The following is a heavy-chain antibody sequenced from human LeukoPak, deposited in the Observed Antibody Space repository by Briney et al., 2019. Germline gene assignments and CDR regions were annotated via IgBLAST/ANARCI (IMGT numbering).Heavy chain of an antibody. J-gene: IGHJ4*02. CDR2: INSDGSST. V-gene: IGHV3-74*01. CDR1: GFTFSSYW. CDR3: AKANYDFWSGYSFDY. D-gene: IGHD3-3*01. Sequence: GGSLRLSCAASGFTFSSYWMHWVRQAPGRGLVWVSRINSDGSSTSYADSVKGRFTISRDNAKNTLYLQMNSLRAEDTALYYCAKANYDFWSGYSFDYWGQGTLVTVSS.